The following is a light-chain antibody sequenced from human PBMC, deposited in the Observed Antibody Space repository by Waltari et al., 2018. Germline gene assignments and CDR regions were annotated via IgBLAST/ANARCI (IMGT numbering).Light chain of an antibody. CDR3: QQAYTTPCR. Sequence: TQSPSSLSAPVGHTLTITCQSSRSIGTFFNLYKQKPAQAPKLLISGASTLQSAVPLRFSGSGDGTDFSLSINTLHLEDLAAYYGQQAYTTPCRLDRGTKV. CDR1: RSIGTF. J-gene: IGKJ1*01. CDR2: GAS. V-gene: IGKV1-39*01.